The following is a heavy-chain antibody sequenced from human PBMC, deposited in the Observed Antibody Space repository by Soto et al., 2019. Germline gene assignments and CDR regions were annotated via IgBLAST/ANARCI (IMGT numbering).Heavy chain of an antibody. CDR1: GGSFSGYY. D-gene: IGHD3-9*01. V-gene: IGHV4-34*01. CDR2: INHSGST. Sequence: PSETLSLTCAVYGGSFSGYYWSWIRQPPGKGLEWIGEINHSGSTNYNPSLKSRVTISVDTSKNQFSLKLSSVTAADTAVYYCARALRYFDWPSGYYYGMDVWGQGTTVTVSS. CDR3: ARALRYFDWPSGYYYGMDV. J-gene: IGHJ6*02.